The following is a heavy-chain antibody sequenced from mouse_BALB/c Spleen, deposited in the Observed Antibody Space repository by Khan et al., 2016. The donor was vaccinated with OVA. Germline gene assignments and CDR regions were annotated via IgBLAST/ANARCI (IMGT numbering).Heavy chain of an antibody. J-gene: IGHJ3*01. CDR3: PGGGKFAS. CDR2: ISSYYGDP. V-gene: IGHV1S137*01. D-gene: IGHD1-1*02. CDR1: GYTFTDYA. Sequence: QVRLQQFGAELVRPGVSLKISCKGSGYTFTDYAMHRVKQSHAKSIELIGVISSYYGDPDYNQKSKGKATMTDERSSSTAYMELARLTSEDSAIYYCPGGGKFASRGRGTLVTVSA.